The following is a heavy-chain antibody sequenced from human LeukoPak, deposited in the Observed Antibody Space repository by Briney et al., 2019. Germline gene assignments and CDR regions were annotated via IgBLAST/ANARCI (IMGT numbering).Heavy chain of an antibody. V-gene: IGHV4-59*08. Sequence: SETLSLTCTVSGGSVSGWDWSWIPEPPVKGLEWIGYIHYTGSTHYNPSLKSRVTLSLDTPKNQFSLKPTSVTATDTAVYFCTRHGPYPETTTQLLDYWGQGTLVTVST. J-gene: IGHJ4*02. CDR3: TRHGPYPETTTQLLDY. D-gene: IGHD1-14*01. CDR2: IHYTGST. CDR1: GGSVSGWD.